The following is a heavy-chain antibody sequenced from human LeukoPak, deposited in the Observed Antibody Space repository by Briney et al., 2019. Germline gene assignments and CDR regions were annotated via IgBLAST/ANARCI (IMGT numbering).Heavy chain of an antibody. CDR1: GGFISNYY. Sequence: SETLSLTCTVSGGFISNYYWSWVRQPAGKGLEWIGRIYTSGSTNYNSSLRSGVTISVDTSKNQFSLKLSSVTAADTAVYYCARVRFFDSSVLTCKRSYYFDYWGQGTLVTVSS. CDR3: ARVRFFDSSVLTCKRSYYFDY. J-gene: IGHJ4*02. CDR2: IYTSGST. V-gene: IGHV4-4*07. D-gene: IGHD3-22*01.